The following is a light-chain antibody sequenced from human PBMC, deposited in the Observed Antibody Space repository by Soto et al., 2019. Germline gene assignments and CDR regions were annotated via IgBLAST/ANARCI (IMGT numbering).Light chain of an antibody. CDR3: SSYTSTRTNV. CDR2: DVV. V-gene: IGLV2-14*03. CDR1: RSDVGGFNS. Sequence: QSALTQPASVSGSPGQSITISCTGTRSDVGGFNSVSWYQLRPGTAPKLLLYDVVDRPSGVSYRFSGSKSGNTASLTISGLQAADEADYFCSSYTSTRTNVFGSGTKFTVL. J-gene: IGLJ1*01.